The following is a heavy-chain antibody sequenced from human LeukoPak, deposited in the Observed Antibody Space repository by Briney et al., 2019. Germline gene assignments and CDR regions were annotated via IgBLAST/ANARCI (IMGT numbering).Heavy chain of an antibody. V-gene: IGHV3-7*01. CDR1: GFTFSSYW. CDR3: GRDQTPFY. Sequence: PGGSLRLSCAASGFTFSSYWMTWVRRAPGKGLEWAATIKHDGSEDYYLDSVKGRFTISRDNAKSSMWLQMSSLRAEDTAVYYCGRDQTPFYWGQGSLVTVSS. CDR2: IKHDGSED. J-gene: IGHJ4*02. D-gene: IGHD2-15*01.